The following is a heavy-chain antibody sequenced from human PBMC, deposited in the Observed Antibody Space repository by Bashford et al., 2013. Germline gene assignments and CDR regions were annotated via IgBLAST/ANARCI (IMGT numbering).Heavy chain of an antibody. CDR3: ATEGAVAAHRGYFDH. CDR2: ISAYNGNT. CDR1: GYMFMSCG. J-gene: IGHJ4*02. D-gene: IGHD6-19*01. V-gene: IGHV1-18*01. Sequence: ASVKVSCKAYGYMFMSCGITWVRQAPGHGLEWMGGISAYNGNTNYAQKFHGRVTMTIDASTSTAYMELSSLRSEDTAVYYCATEGAVAAHRGYFDHWGQGTLVTVSS.